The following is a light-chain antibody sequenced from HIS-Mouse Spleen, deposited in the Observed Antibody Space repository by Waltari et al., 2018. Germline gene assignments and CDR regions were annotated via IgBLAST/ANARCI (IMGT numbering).Light chain of an antibody. CDR2: DVS. J-gene: IGLJ3*02. Sequence: QSALTQPASVSGSPGQSITISCTGTSSDVGGYNYFSWYQQHPGKAPKLMIYDVSNRPSGVSNRFSGSKSGNTASLTISGLQAEDEADYYCSSYTSSSTWVFGGGTKLTVI. V-gene: IGLV2-14*03. CDR3: SSYTSSSTWV. CDR1: SSDVGGYNY.